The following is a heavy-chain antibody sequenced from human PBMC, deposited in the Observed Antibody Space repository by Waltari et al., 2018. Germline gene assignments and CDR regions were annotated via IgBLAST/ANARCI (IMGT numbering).Heavy chain of an antibody. D-gene: IGHD5-12*01. CDR1: GYSISSGYY. J-gene: IGHJ4*02. CDR2: IYHSGST. Sequence: QEQLQESGPGLVKPSETLSLTCAVSGYSISSGYYWGWIRPPPGKGLEWIGSIYHSGSTYYNPSLKSRVTISVDTSKNQFSLKLSSVTAADTAVYYCARDREMATKILGVFDYWGQGTLVTVSS. CDR3: ARDREMATKILGVFDY. V-gene: IGHV4-38-2*02.